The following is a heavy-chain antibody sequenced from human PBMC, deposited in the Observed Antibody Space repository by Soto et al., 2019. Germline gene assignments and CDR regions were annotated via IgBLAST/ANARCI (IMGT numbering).Heavy chain of an antibody. D-gene: IGHD6-19*01. Sequence: QVQLVQSGGEVRKPGASVKVSCKASGDTITNYGISWVRQAPGQGLEWMGWISFCNGNTKYAQNLQGRVTLTTDTSTSTAYMELRSLRSDDTAVYYCASATSIAVAGKESWGQGTLVTVSS. CDR1: GDTITNYG. CDR2: ISFCNGNT. CDR3: ASATSIAVAGKES. V-gene: IGHV1-18*01. J-gene: IGHJ4*02.